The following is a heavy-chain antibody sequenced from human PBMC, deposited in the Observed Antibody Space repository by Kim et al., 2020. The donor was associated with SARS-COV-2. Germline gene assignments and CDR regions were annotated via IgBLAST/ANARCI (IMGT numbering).Heavy chain of an antibody. D-gene: IGHD1-1*01. CDR3: AREAPGTGDFDY. J-gene: IGHJ4*02. V-gene: IGHV1-46*01. Sequence: IYAQNFQGRVALTGDTSTSTVYMELSSLISDDTAVYNCAREAPGTGDFDYWGQGTLVTVSS.